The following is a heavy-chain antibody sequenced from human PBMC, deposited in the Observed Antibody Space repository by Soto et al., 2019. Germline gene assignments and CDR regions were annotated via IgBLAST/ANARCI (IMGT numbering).Heavy chain of an antibody. CDR1: GXTFDDYA. CDR3: AKGRYSSGWYYFDY. CDR2: ISWNSGSI. Sequence: EVQLVESXGGLVQPGRSLXLSXXASGXTFDDYAMXWVXQAPXXXXXWVSGISWNSGSIGYADSVKGRFTISRDNAKNSLXXQXXSLRAEDTALYYCAKGRYSSGWYYFDYWGQGTLVTVSS. J-gene: IGHJ4*02. V-gene: IGHV3-9*01. D-gene: IGHD6-19*01.